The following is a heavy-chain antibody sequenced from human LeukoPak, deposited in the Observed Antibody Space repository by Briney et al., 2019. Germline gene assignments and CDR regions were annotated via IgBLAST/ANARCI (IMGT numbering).Heavy chain of an antibody. J-gene: IGHJ4*02. V-gene: IGHV3-48*03. CDR1: GFPFSIYE. D-gene: IGHD6-19*01. CDR2: IGSSGTTI. Sequence: GGSLRLSCAVSGFPFSIYEMNWIRQAPGKGLEWVSNIGSSGTTIYYADSVKGRFSISRDNAKNSLYLQMNSLRVEDTAVYYCALLAVASDFDYWGQGALVTVSS. CDR3: ALLAVASDFDY.